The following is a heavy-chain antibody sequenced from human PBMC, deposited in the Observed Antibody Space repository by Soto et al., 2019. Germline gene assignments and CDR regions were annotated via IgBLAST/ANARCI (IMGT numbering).Heavy chain of an antibody. J-gene: IGHJ6*02. V-gene: IGHV1-69*12. Sequence: QVQLVQSGAEVKKPGSSVKVSCKASGGTFSSYAISWVRQAPGQGLEWMGGSIPIFGTANCAQKFQGRVTITADESTSTADMELSSLSSEDTAVYYCARGGYSYGYSHDYGIDVWGQGTTVTVSS. CDR3: ARGGYSYGYSHDYGIDV. CDR2: SIPIFGTA. CDR1: GGTFSSYA. D-gene: IGHD5-18*01.